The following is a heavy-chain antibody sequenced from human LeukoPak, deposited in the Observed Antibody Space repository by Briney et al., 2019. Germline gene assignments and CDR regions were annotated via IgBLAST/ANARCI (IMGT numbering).Heavy chain of an antibody. J-gene: IGHJ4*02. Sequence: SETLSLTCTVSGGSISSYYWSWIRQPPGKGLSGIGYIYYSGSTNYNPSLKSRVTISVDTSKNQFSLKLSSVTAADTAVYYCAGGDDSSGYYIDYWGQGTLVTVSS. CDR1: GGSISSYY. V-gene: IGHV4-59*13. D-gene: IGHD3-22*01. CDR2: IYYSGST. CDR3: AGGDDSSGYYIDY.